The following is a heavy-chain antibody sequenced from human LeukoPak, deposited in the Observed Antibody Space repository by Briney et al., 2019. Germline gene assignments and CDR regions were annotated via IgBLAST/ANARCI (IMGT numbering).Heavy chain of an antibody. CDR1: GYTFTSYG. Sequence: ASVKVSCKASGYTFTSYGISWVRQAPGQGLEWMGWISAYNGNTNYAQKLQGRVTMTTDTSTSTAYMELRSLRSEDTAVYYCARVGYCSSTSCNDAFDIWGQGTMVTVSS. CDR2: ISAYNGNT. CDR3: ARVGYCSSTSCNDAFDI. J-gene: IGHJ3*02. D-gene: IGHD2-2*01. V-gene: IGHV1-18*01.